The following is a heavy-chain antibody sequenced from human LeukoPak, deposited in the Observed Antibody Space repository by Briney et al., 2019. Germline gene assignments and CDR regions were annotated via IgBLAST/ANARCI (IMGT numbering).Heavy chain of an antibody. J-gene: IGHJ4*02. V-gene: IGHV3-11*06. CDR1: GFTFSDSY. CDR2: ISSSSSGT. Sequence: GGSLRLSCAASGFTFSDSYMSWVRQAPGKGLEWLSYISSSSSGTNYADSVKGRFTISRDNAKSSLYLQMNSLRAEDTAVYYCVRGSRASELGDYYWGQGNLVTVSS. CDR3: VRGSRASELGDYY. D-gene: IGHD6-6*01.